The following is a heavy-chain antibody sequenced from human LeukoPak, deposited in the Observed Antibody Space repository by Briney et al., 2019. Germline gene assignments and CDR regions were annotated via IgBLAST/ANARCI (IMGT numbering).Heavy chain of an antibody. CDR2: INHSGST. CDR1: GGSFSGYY. Sequence: SETLSLTCAVYGGSFSGYYWSWIRQPPGKGLEWIGEINHSGSTNYNPSLKSRVTISVDTSKNQFSLKLSSVTAADTAVYYCARGNDAYGDYVKFDYWGQGTLVTVSS. CDR3: ARGNDAYGDYVKFDY. D-gene: IGHD4-17*01. J-gene: IGHJ4*02. V-gene: IGHV4-34*01.